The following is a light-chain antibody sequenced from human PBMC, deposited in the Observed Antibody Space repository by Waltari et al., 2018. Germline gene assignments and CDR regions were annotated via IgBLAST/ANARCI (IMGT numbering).Light chain of an antibody. CDR2: DLT. J-gene: IGLJ2*01. Sequence: QSALTQPASVSGSPGQSITISCTGTSDDIGAYSYVTWYHQRPGKVPKLIIYDLTERPSVVSNRFSGAKSGSTASLTVSGLQAEDEGLFYCSAYTSTGSLKFGGGTRVTVL. CDR1: SDDIGAYSY. V-gene: IGLV2-14*03. CDR3: SAYTSTGSLK.